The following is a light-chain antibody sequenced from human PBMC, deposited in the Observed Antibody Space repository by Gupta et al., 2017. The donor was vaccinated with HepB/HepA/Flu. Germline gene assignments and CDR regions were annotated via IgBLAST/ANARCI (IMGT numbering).Light chain of an antibody. CDR1: SSDIGGYNY. J-gene: IGLJ2*01. Sequence: QSALTQPPSASGFPGQAVTISCTGTSSDIGGYNYVSWYQQHPGKVPKVMIYEVTKRPSGVPDRFSGSKSGNTASLTVSGLQAEDEADYYCSSYAGSNKLIFGGGTRLTVL. CDR2: EVT. V-gene: IGLV2-8*01. CDR3: SSYAGSNKLI.